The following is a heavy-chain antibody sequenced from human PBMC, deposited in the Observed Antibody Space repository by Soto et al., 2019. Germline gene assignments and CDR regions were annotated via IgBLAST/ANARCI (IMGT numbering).Heavy chain of an antibody. Sequence: ETLSLTCTVSGGSISSYYWSWVRQAPGKGLEWVSVIYSGGSTYYADSVKGRFTISRDNSKNTLYLQMNSLRAEDTAVYYCARDFQYYYDSSGYSWFDPWGQGTLVTVSS. V-gene: IGHV3-66*01. D-gene: IGHD3-22*01. CDR1: GGSISSYY. J-gene: IGHJ5*02. CDR2: IYSGGST. CDR3: ARDFQYYYDSSGYSWFDP.